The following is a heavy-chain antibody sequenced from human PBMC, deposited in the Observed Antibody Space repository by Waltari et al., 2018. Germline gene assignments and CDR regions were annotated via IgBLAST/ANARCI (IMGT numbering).Heavy chain of an antibody. CDR3: ANIGWVARVVAAAGTMGY. D-gene: IGHD6-13*01. CDR1: GGSISNSTYY. Sequence: QLQLQESGPGLVKPSETLSLTCTVSGGSISNSTYYWGWIRQPPGKGLEWIGSIYYSGRTYYNPSLKSRVTVSVDTSKNQFSLRLTSVTAADTAVYYCANIGWVARVVAAAGTMGYWGQGTLVTVSS. CDR2: IYYSGRT. J-gene: IGHJ4*02. V-gene: IGHV4-39*07.